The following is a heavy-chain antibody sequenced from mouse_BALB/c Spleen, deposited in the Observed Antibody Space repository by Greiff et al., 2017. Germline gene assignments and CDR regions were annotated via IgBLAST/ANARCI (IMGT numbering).Heavy chain of an antibody. J-gene: IGHJ4*01. CDR2: ISSGSSTI. D-gene: IGHD1-1*01. CDR1: GFTFSSFG. V-gene: IGHV5-17*02. Sequence: EVKLVESGGGLVQPGGSRKLSCAASGFTFSSFGMHWVRQAPEKGLEWVAYISSGSSTIYYADTVKGRFTISRDNPKNTLFLQMTSLRSEDTAMYYCARKYYCSSPYAMDYWGQGTSVTVSS. CDR3: ARKYYCSSPYAMDY.